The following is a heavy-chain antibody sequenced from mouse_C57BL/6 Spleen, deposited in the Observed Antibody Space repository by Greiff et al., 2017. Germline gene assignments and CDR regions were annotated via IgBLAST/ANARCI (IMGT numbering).Heavy chain of an antibody. D-gene: IGHD4-1*01. J-gene: IGHJ2*01. CDR1: GYTFTSYW. V-gene: IGHV1-52*01. CDR2: IDPSDSET. CDR3: ARGILTGTCFDY. Sequence: QVQLQQPGAELVRPGSSVKLSCKASGYTFTSYWMHWVKQRPIQGLEWIGNIDPSDSETHYNQKFKDKATLTVDKSSSTAYMQLSSLTSEDSAVYDCARGILTGTCFDYWGQGTTLTVSS.